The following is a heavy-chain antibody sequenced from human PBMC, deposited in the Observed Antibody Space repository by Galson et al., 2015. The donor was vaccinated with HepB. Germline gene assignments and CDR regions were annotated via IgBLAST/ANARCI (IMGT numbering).Heavy chain of an antibody. D-gene: IGHD6-13*01. CDR3: TKRMAAAGYSDY. V-gene: IGHV3-30*04. CDR1: GFTFSSYA. J-gene: IGHJ4*02. CDR2: ISYDGSNK. Sequence: SLRLSCAASGFTFSSYAMHWVRQAPGKGLEWVAVISYDGSNKYYADSVKGRFTISRDNSKNTLYLQMSSLRAEDTAIYYCTKRMAAAGYSDYWGQGTLVTVSS.